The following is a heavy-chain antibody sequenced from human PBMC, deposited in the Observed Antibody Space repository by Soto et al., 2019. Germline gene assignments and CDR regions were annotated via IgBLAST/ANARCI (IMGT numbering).Heavy chain of an antibody. V-gene: IGHV2-5*02. Sequence: QITLKESGPTLVKPTQTLTLTCTFSGFSLSTSGVGVGWIRQPPAKALEWLALIYWDDDKRYSPSLKSRLTITKDPSKNQVVLTMTNMDPVDTATYYCAHRRGYYDSSGYWFDPWGQGTLVTVSS. J-gene: IGHJ5*02. CDR2: IYWDDDK. CDR3: AHRRGYYDSSGYWFDP. CDR1: GFSLSTSGVG. D-gene: IGHD3-22*01.